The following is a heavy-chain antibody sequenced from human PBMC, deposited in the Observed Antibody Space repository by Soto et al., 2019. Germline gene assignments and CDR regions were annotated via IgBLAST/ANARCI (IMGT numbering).Heavy chain of an antibody. CDR3: ARENDILTGYYSPLFDF. V-gene: IGHV1-18*01. Sequence: ASVKVSCKASGYTFTSYAMHWVRQAPGQRLEWMGWISAYNGNTNYAQKLQGRVTMTTDTSTSTAYMELRSLRSDDTAVYYCARENDILTGYYSPLFDFWGQGTLVTVSS. CDR2: ISAYNGNT. J-gene: IGHJ4*02. D-gene: IGHD3-9*01. CDR1: GYTFTSYA.